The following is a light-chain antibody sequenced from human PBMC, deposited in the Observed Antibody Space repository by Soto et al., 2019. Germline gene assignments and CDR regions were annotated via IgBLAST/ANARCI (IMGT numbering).Light chain of an antibody. J-gene: IGLJ3*02. CDR2: INSDGSH. CDR3: QTWGTGIRV. Sequence: QPVLTQSPSASASLGASVKLTCTLSSGHSTYAIAWHQQQPEKGPRYLMKINSDGSHSKGDGIPDRFSGSRSGAERSLTISSLQSEDEADYSCQTWGTGIRVFGGGTKLTVL. CDR1: SGHSTYA. V-gene: IGLV4-69*02.